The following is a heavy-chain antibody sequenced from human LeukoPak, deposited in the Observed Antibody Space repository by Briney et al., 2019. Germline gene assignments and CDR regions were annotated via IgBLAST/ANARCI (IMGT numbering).Heavy chain of an antibody. CDR3: AREGYYGSGSPPSLYFDY. CDR2: TSSDLNVK. V-gene: IGHV3-30-3*01. Sequence: GGSLRLSCAASGFTFRNYVIHWVRQAPSKGLEWVAVTSSDLNVKLYADSVKGRFTISRDNSRSTLYLQMNSLRPEDTAIYYCAREGYYGSGSPPSLYFDYWGQGTLVTVSS. D-gene: IGHD3-10*01. CDR1: GFTFRNYV. J-gene: IGHJ4*02.